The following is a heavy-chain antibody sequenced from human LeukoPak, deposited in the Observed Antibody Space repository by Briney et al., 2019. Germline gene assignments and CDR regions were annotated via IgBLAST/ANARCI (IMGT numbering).Heavy chain of an antibody. D-gene: IGHD6-6*01. CDR2: IYHSGST. V-gene: IGHV4-59*08. Sequence: PSETLSLTCTVSGGSISSYYWSWIRQPPGKGLEWIGSIYHSGSTYYNPSLKSRVTISVDTSKNQFSLKLSSMTAADTAVYYCARNLIGSSPNFDYWGQGTLVTVSS. J-gene: IGHJ4*02. CDR3: ARNLIGSSPNFDY. CDR1: GGSISSYY.